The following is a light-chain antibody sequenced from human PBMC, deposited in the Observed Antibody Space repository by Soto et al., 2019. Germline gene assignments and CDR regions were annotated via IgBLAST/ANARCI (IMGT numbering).Light chain of an antibody. Sequence: AILLTHSPNSLCGAMAYRCTVSFRASQGIGNALGWYQQKPGKPPKVLIYGASNLQSGVPPRFSGSGSGTEFTLTICSLQPDDFATYYCQQDTSYSEEFGEGAKVEIK. J-gene: IGKJ4*02. V-gene: IGKV1-6*01. CDR1: QGIGNA. CDR3: QQDTSYSEE. CDR2: GAS.